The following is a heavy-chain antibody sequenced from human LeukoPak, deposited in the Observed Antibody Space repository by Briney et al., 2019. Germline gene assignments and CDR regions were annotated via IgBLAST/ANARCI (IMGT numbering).Heavy chain of an antibody. V-gene: IGHV3-30*18. CDR1: GFTFSSYG. CDR2: ISYDGSNK. Sequence: GGSLRLSCAASGFTFSSYGMHWVRQAPGKGLEWVAVISYDGSNKYYADSVKGRFTISRDNSKNTLYLQMNSLRAEDTAVYYCAKDSEWSGELFKYYFDYWGQGTLVTVSS. J-gene: IGHJ4*02. D-gene: IGHD3-10*01. CDR3: AKDSEWSGELFKYYFDY.